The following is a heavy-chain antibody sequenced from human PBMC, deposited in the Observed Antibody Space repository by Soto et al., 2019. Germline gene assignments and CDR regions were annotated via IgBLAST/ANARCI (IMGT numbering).Heavy chain of an antibody. V-gene: IGHV3-7*01. CDR3: ARESEDLTSNFDY. Sequence: EVQLVESGGGLVQPGGSLRLSCAASGFRFTSSWMSWVRQAPGKGLEWVAHINQNGGQKYYVDSAKGRFTISRDNAKNSVYLDMNSLSAEDTAVYYCARESEDLTSNFDYWGQGTLVTVSS. CDR2: INQNGGQK. J-gene: IGHJ4*02. CDR1: GFRFTSSW.